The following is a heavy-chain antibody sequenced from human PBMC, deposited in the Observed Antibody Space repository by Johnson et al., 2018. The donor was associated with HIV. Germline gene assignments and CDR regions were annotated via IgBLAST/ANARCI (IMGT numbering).Heavy chain of an antibody. D-gene: IGHD6-6*01. J-gene: IGHJ3*02. CDR3: ARDRRVSIVARADSFDI. V-gene: IGHV3-30*03. CDR1: GFTFSDHY. Sequence: MQLVESGGGLVQPGGSLRLSCAASGFTFSDHYMDWVRQAPGKGLEWVAAISYDGSDKDHADSVKGRFTITRDSSKNTLYLQMNSLRAEDTALYYCARDRRVSIVARADSFDIWGQGTMVTVSS. CDR2: ISYDGSDK.